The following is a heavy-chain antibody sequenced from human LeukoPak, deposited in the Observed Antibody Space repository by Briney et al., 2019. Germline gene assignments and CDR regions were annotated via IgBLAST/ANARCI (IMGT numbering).Heavy chain of an antibody. CDR1: GDSISIYY. D-gene: IGHD6-19*01. CDR2: VFYSGGT. J-gene: IGHJ3*01. V-gene: IGHV4-59*08. CDR3: ARHITVTYDAFDL. Sequence: SETLSLTCSVSGDSISIYYWSWIRQPPGKGLEWIGYVFYSGGTLYNPSVNSRVSISVDTSKTQFSLKLTSVTAADTAVYYCARHITVTYDAFDLWGRGTMVTVSS.